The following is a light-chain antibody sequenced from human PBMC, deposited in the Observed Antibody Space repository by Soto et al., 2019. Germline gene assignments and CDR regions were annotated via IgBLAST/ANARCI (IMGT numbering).Light chain of an antibody. Sequence: QAVVTQPPSVSAAPGQKVTISCSGSSSNIGGNSVSWYQQLPGTAPKLLIYDNYWRPSGIPDRFSASKSGTSATLGITGLQTGDEADYYCATWDSSLSAVVVGGGTKVTVL. CDR1: SSNIGGNS. CDR2: DNY. CDR3: ATWDSSLSAVV. V-gene: IGLV1-51*01. J-gene: IGLJ2*01.